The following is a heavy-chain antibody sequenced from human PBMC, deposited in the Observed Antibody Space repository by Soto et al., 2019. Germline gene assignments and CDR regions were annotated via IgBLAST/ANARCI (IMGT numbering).Heavy chain of an antibody. CDR2: ILNDGSNR. CDR1: GFTFSNYG. J-gene: IGHJ6*02. CDR3: AREDESSGNGMDV. Sequence: QVQLVESGGGVVQPGRSLRLSCAASGFTFSNYGMHWLRQAPGKGLEWVAVILNDGSNRYHADSVKDRFTISRDNSKNTLYLPMSTLIAADPAVYSCAREDESSGNGMDVCGQGTTVTVS. V-gene: IGHV3-33*01. D-gene: IGHD3-10*01.